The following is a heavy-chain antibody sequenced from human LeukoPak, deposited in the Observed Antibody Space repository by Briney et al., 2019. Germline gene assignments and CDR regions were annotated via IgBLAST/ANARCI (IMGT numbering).Heavy chain of an antibody. CDR3: ARHWDTGMVYFGY. CDR2: IYDSGST. D-gene: IGHD5-18*01. Sequence: SETLSLTCTVSGGSISSGSYYWGWIRQPPGKGLEWIGSIYDSGSTYYNPSLKSRVTISVDTSKNQFSLKLTLVTAADTAVYYCARHWDTGMVYFGYWGQGTLVTVSS. CDR1: GGSISSGSYY. V-gene: IGHV4-39*01. J-gene: IGHJ4*02.